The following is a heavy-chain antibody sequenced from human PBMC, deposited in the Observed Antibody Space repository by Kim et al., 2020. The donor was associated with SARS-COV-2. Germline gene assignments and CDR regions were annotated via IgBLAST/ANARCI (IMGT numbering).Heavy chain of an antibody. CDR1: GGSISSSSYY. Sequence: SETLSLTCTVSGGSISSSSYYWGWIRQPPGKGLEWIGSIYYSGSTYYNPSLKSRVTISVDTSKNQFSLKLSSVTAADTAVYYCASLVVAATLSFDYWGQGTLVTVSS. CDR2: IYYSGST. V-gene: IGHV4-39*01. CDR3: ASLVVAATLSFDY. D-gene: IGHD2-15*01. J-gene: IGHJ4*02.